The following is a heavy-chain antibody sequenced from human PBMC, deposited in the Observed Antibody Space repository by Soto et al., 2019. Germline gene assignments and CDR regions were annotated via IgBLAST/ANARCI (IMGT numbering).Heavy chain of an antibody. Sequence: ASVKVSCKASGYTFTSHYFHWVRQAPGQGLEWMGIINPGGGSTSYAQEFQGRVTMTRDTSTSTVYMELTSLRSEDTAVYYCARDLLLGVVMRNWFDPWGQGTLVTVSS. V-gene: IGHV1-46*01. J-gene: IGHJ5*02. D-gene: IGHD3-3*01. CDR1: GYTFTSHY. CDR2: INPGGGST. CDR3: ARDLLLGVVMRNWFDP.